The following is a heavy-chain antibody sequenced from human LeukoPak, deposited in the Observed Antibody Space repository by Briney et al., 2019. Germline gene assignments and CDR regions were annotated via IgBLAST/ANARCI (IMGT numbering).Heavy chain of an antibody. Sequence: GGSLRLSCAASGFTFSSYGMHWVRQAPGKGLEWVAVISYDGSNKYYADSVKGRFTISRDNSKNTVYLQMNSLRAEDTAVYYCAKDQAYYYDSWYFQYWGQGTLVTVSS. CDR2: ISYDGSNK. CDR3: AKDQAYYYDSWYFQY. D-gene: IGHD3-22*01. J-gene: IGHJ1*01. CDR1: GFTFSSYG. V-gene: IGHV3-30*18.